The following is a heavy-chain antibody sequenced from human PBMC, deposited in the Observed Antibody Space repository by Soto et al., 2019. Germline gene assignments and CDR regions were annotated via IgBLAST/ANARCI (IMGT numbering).Heavy chain of an antibody. J-gene: IGHJ6*02. CDR3: ARSLLNGMDV. CDR2: IRAKAYGGTP. CDR1: GFTFGDYA. D-gene: IGHD2-15*01. V-gene: IGHV3-49*04. Sequence: GGSLRLSCTASGFTFGDYADNAGGQAPGKEVEWLGFIRAKAYGGTPEYAACVKGRFTISRDDSKSIAYLQMLSLKTEDTAVFYCARSLLNGMDVWGQGTTVTVSS.